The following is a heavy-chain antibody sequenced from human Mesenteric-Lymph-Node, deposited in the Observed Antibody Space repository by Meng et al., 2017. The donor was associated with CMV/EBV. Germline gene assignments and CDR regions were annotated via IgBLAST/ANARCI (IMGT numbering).Heavy chain of an antibody. J-gene: IGHJ4*02. V-gene: IGHV3-53*01. CDR3: ARACRQANNCYLDY. CDR2: IRSDDST. Sequence: GESLKISCAVSGFSVTSYFMTWVRQAPGKGLEYVSFIRSDDSTNYAKSVQGRFTISRDNSKNTVFLLMNSLRAEDTALYYCARACRQANNCYLDYWGQGTLVTVSS. D-gene: IGHD1-1*01. CDR1: GFSVTSYF.